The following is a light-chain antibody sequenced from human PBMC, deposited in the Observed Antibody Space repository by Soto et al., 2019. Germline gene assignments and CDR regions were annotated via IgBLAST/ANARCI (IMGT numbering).Light chain of an antibody. Sequence: QSVLTQPPSVSGAPGQRVTISCTGSSSNIGAGYDVHWYQQLPGTAPKLLIYRNNNRPSGVPDRFSGSRSATSASLAITGLQAEDEADYYCQSYDRSLLDYVFGTGTKVTVL. J-gene: IGLJ1*01. CDR3: QSYDRSLLDYV. V-gene: IGLV1-40*01. CDR2: RNN. CDR1: SSNIGAGYD.